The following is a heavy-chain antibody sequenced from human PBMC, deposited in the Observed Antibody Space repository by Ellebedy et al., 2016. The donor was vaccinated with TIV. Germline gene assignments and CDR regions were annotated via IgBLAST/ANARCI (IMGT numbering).Heavy chain of an antibody. Sequence: PGGSLRLSCAASGFTVSNNYMSWVRQAPGKGLEWVSVIYSGGNTFYAESVKGRFTISRDSSQNTLYIQMDSLRAEDTAVYYCASSPSQGYWGQGTLVTVSS. CDR2: IYSGGNT. V-gene: IGHV3-53*01. CDR3: ASSPSQGY. J-gene: IGHJ4*02. CDR1: GFTVSNNY.